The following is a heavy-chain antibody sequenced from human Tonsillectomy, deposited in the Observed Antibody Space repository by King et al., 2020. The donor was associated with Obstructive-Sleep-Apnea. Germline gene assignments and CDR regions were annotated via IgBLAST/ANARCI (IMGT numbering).Heavy chain of an antibody. J-gene: IGHJ4*02. D-gene: IGHD7-27*01. CDR3: ATDRNWAFDY. CDR1: GLRFSRYS. V-gene: IGHV3-48*04. Sequence: VQLVESGGDLVEPGGSLRLSCAVSGLRFSRYSLNWVRQAPGKGLEWISYISMSGSDTYYADSVKGRFTISRDDATNSLFLQVNSLRVDVTAVYYCATDRNWAFDYWGQGTLVTVSS. CDR2: ISMSGSDT.